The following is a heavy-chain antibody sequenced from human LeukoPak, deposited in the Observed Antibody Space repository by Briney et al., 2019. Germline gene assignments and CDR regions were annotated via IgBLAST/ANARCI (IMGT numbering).Heavy chain of an antibody. V-gene: IGHV1-2*02. CDR3: ARDYNAAFDY. CDR2: IDPNSGDT. Sequence: ASVKVSCKASGYTFSGYYIHWVRQAPGQGLGWMGWIDPNSGDTSLHQKFLGRVTMTRDTSISAAYLDLRSLRFDDTAFYYCARDYNAAFDYWGQGTLVTVSS. J-gene: IGHJ4*02. CDR1: GYTFSGYY. D-gene: IGHD3-10*01.